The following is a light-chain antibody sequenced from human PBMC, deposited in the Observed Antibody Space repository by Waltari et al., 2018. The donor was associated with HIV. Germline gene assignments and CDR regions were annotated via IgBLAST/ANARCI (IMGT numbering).Light chain of an antibody. Sequence: NFMLTPPHSVSESPGKTVTISCTRTSGSIGSNYVQWLQQRPGSSPTTVIYEDNQRPSGVPDRFSGSIDSSSNSASLTISGLKTEDEADYYCQSYDSSNQGVFGGGTKLTVL. J-gene: IGLJ3*02. CDR1: SGSIGSNY. V-gene: IGLV6-57*01. CDR2: EDN. CDR3: QSYDSSNQGV.